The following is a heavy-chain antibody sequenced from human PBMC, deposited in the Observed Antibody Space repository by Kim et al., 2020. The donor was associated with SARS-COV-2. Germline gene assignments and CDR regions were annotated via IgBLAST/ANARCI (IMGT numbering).Heavy chain of an antibody. D-gene: IGHD1-26*01. V-gene: IGHV3-48*01. CDR2: SMSSTR. CDR3: AGRLDY. J-gene: IGHJ4*02. Sequence: SMSSTRNYADCVKDRFTISRDNAKNSVSLQLTSLRAEDTAVYYCAGRLDYWGQGILVTVSS.